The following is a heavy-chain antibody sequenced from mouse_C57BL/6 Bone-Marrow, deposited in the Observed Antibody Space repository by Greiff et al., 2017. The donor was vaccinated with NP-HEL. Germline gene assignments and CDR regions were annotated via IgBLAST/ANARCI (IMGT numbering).Heavy chain of an antibody. CDR3: ARHDYGGNWFAY. D-gene: IGHD2-4*01. CDR1: GFTFSDYG. Sequence: EVKLLESGGGLVKPGGSLKLSCAASGFTFSDYGMHWVRQAPEKGLEWVAYISSGSSTIYYADTVKGRFTISRYNAKNPPFLQMTSLRSEDTAMYYCARHDYGGNWFAYWGQGTLVTVSA. V-gene: IGHV5-17*01. CDR2: ISSGSSTI. J-gene: IGHJ3*01.